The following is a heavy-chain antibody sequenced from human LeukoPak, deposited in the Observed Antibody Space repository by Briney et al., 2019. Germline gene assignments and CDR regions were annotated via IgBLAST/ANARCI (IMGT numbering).Heavy chain of an antibody. Sequence: SETLSLTCAVYGGSFSGYYWSWIRQPPGKGLEWIGEINHSGSTNYNPSLKSRVTISVDTSKNQFSLKLSSVTAADTAVYYCARGPPSIVVVPAAMPKGRLDYWGQGTLVTVPS. D-gene: IGHD2-2*01. CDR2: INHSGST. CDR1: GGSFSGYY. J-gene: IGHJ4*02. CDR3: ARGPPSIVVVPAAMPKGRLDY. V-gene: IGHV4-34*01.